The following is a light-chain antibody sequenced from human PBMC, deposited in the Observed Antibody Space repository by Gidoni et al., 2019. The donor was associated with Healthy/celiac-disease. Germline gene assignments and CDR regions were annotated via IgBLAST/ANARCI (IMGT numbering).Light chain of an antibody. CDR2: AAS. Sequence: DIQMTQSPSSLSASVGDRVTITCRASQSISSYLNWYQQKPGKAPTLLIYAASSLQSGVPSRFSGSGSGTDFTLTSSSLQPEDFATYYCQQSYSTPPTFGQGTKLEIK. V-gene: IGKV1-39*01. J-gene: IGKJ2*01. CDR1: QSISSY. CDR3: QQSYSTPPT.